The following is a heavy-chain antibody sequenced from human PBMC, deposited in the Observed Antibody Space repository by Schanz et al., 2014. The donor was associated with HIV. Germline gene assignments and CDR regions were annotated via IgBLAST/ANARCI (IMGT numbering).Heavy chain of an antibody. Sequence: EVQLVESGGGLVQPGRSLRLSCTGSGFNFDDYVMYWVRQAPGKGLEWVSGISWNSGSIGYADSVKGRFTISRDNAKNSLFLQLNSLTPDDTAMYDCVRGFHFKTRDFDFEKWGRGTLVTVSS. CDR1: GFNFDDYV. CDR2: ISWNSGSI. D-gene: IGHD2-21*01. CDR3: VRGFHFKTRDFDFEK. J-gene: IGHJ4*02. V-gene: IGHV3-9*01.